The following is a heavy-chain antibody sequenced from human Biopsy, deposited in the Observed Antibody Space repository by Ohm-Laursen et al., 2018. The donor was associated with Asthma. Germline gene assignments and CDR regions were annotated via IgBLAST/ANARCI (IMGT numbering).Heavy chain of an antibody. J-gene: IGHJ4*02. CDR2: ITYDGSKT. D-gene: IGHD2-21*02. Sequence: SLRLSCAASGFRFSSYAMHWVRQAPGKGLEWVALITYDGSKTIYGDSVRGRFTVSRDSSTNTLYLQMSSLRPEDTAVYYCAREGVFCGGLCNSPPDFWGQGTLVTVSS. V-gene: IGHV3-30*15. CDR3: AREGVFCGGLCNSPPDF. CDR1: GFRFSSYA.